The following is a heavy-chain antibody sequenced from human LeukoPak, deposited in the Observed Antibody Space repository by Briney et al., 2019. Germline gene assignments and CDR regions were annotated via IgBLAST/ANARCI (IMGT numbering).Heavy chain of an antibody. CDR1: GFSFSDST. CDR3: TARSDTYGHFDY. Sequence: GGSLRLSCAASGFSFSDSTIHWVRQASGTGLEWVARIRSKGNSYATSYAASVKGRFTISRDDSKKTAYLQINSLKTEDSALYYCTARSDTYGHFDYWGQGTLVTVSS. V-gene: IGHV3-73*01. D-gene: IGHD5-18*01. CDR2: IRSKGNSYAT. J-gene: IGHJ4*02.